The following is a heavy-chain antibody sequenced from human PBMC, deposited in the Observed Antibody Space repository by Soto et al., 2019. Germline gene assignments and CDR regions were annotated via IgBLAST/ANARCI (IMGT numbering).Heavy chain of an antibody. Sequence: EVQLLESGGGLVQPGGSLRLSCAASGFTFSSYAMSWVRQAPGKGLEWVSAISGRGGSTYYADSVKGRFTISRDNSKNPLYLQMSSLRAEDTAVYYCAKDHGGSYYDSSGYSIVWDLDYWCQGTLVTVSS. CDR1: GFTFSSYA. V-gene: IGHV3-23*01. CDR3: AKDHGGSYYDSSGYSIVWDLDY. D-gene: IGHD3-22*01. CDR2: ISGRGGST. J-gene: IGHJ4*02.